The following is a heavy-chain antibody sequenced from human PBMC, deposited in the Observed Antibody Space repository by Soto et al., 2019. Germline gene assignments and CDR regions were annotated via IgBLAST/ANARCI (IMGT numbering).Heavy chain of an antibody. V-gene: IGHV4-34*01. J-gene: IGHJ4*02. CDR2: INHSGST. Sequence: QVQLQQWGAGLLKPSETLSLTCAVCGGSFSGYYWTWIRQPPGTGLEWIGEINHSGSTNYNPSLKSRVTISVDTSKNQFSLKLTSVTAADTAVYYCARDKNTGLFDYWGQGTLVTVSS. CDR1: GGSFSGYY. CDR3: ARDKNTGLFDY. D-gene: IGHD2-8*02.